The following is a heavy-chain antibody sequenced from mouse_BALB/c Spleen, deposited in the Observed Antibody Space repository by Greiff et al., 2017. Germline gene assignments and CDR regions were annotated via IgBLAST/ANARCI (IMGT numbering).Heavy chain of an antibody. CDR3: ARQGYFDD. J-gene: IGHJ2*01. CDR1: GFTFSSYG. CDR2: ISSGGSYT. V-gene: IGHV5-6*01. Sequence: VQLKESGGDLVKPGGSLKLSCAASGFTFSSYGMSWVRQTPDKRLEWVATISSGGSYTYYPDSVKGRFTISRDNAKNTLYLQMSSLKSEDTAMYYCARQGYFDDWGQGTTLTVSS.